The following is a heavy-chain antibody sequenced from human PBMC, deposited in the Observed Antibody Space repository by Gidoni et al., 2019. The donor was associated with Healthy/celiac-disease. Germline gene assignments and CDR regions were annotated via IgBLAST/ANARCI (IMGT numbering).Heavy chain of an antibody. CDR1: GFTFDDYA. V-gene: IGHV3-9*01. CDR2: ISWNSGSI. Sequence: EVQLVESGGGLVQPGRSLRLSFAASGFTFDDYAMHWVRQAPGKGLEWVSGISWNSGSIGYADSVKGRFTISRDNAKNSLYLQMNSLRAEDTALYYCAKVGNYYGMDVWGQGTTVTVSS. J-gene: IGHJ6*02. CDR3: AKVGNYYGMDV.